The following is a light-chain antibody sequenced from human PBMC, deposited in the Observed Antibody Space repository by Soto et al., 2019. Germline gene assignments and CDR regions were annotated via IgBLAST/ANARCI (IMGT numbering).Light chain of an antibody. Sequence: QSVLAQPRSVSGSPGQSVTISCTGTSSDVGSYNYVSWYQQHPGKAPKLMIYDVNKRPSGVPDRFSGSKSGNTASLTISGLQAEDEADYYCCSYAGSYTLYVFGNGTKVTVL. J-gene: IGLJ1*01. CDR3: CSYAGSYTLYV. CDR1: SSDVGSYNY. CDR2: DVN. V-gene: IGLV2-11*01.